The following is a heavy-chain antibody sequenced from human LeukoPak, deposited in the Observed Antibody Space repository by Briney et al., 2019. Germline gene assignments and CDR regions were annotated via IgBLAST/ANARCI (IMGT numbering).Heavy chain of an antibody. CDR2: IYYTGIT. J-gene: IGHJ3*02. CDR1: GGSISSYY. D-gene: IGHD1-14*01. CDR3: ARDITSRGAFDI. V-gene: IGHV4-39*07. Sequence: SETLSLTCTVSGGSISSYYWSWLRQPPGKGLEWMGSIYYTGITYYNRSLKSRVTISGDTSKYQCSLRLSSVTAADTAVYYCARDITSRGAFDIWGQGKLVTVSS.